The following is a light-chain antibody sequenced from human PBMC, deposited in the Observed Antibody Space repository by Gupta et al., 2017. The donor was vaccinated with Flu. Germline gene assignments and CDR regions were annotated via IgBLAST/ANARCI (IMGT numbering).Light chain of an antibody. CDR2: KAS. CDR3: QQDESSPLT. Sequence: PSTLSASVGDRVTITCRASQSFSTNLAWYQQKPGKAPRLLIYKASKVESGVPSRFSGSGSGTXFTLTIXRLQPDDFATYYCQQDESSPLTFGXGTKVEIK. J-gene: IGKJ4*01. CDR1: QSFSTN. V-gene: IGKV1-5*03.